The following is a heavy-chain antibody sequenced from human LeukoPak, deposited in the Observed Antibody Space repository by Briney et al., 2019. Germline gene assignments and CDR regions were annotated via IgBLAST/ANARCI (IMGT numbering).Heavy chain of an antibody. Sequence: GSLRLSCAASGFTFSSYAMSWVRQAPGKGLEWVSAISGSGGSTYYADSVKGRFTISRDNAKNSLYLQMNSLRVEDTAVYYCARDYYYDRHDYWGQGTLVTVSS. CDR1: GFTFSSYA. J-gene: IGHJ4*02. V-gene: IGHV3-23*01. D-gene: IGHD3-22*01. CDR2: ISGSGGST. CDR3: ARDYYYDRHDY.